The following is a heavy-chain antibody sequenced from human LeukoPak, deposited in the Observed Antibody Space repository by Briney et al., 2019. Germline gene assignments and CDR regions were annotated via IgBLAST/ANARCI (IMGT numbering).Heavy chain of an antibody. CDR2: IYYSGST. V-gene: IGHV4-31*03. J-gene: IGHJ4*02. CDR3: AREIRTNIAARSDYFDY. CDR1: GGSISSGGYY. D-gene: IGHD6-13*01. Sequence: SETLSLTCTVSGGSISSGGYYWSWIRQHPGKGLEWIGYIYYSGSTYYNPSLKSRVTISVDTSKNQFSLKLSSVTAADTAVYYCAREIRTNIAARSDYFDYWGQGTLVTVS.